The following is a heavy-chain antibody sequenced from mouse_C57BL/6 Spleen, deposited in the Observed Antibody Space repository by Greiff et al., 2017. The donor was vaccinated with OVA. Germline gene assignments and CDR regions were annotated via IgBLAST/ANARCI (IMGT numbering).Heavy chain of an antibody. CDR3: AGNGLSTYFDY. Sequence: QVQLQQPGAELVKPGASVKLSCKASGYTFTSYWMHWVKQRPGQGLEWIGMIHPNSGSTNYNEKFKSKATLTVDKSSSTAYMQLSSLTSEDSADYYCAGNGLSTYFDYWGQGTTLTVSS. V-gene: IGHV1-64*01. J-gene: IGHJ2*01. CDR1: GYTFTSYW. CDR2: IHPNSGST.